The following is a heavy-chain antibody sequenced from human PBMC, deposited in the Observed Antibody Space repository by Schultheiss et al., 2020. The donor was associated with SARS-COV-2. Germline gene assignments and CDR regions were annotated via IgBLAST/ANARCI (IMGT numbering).Heavy chain of an antibody. CDR3: ARVSLPRESFWSGYYLDY. J-gene: IGHJ4*02. V-gene: IGHV4-59*01. D-gene: IGHD3-3*01. Sequence: SETLSLTCSLSGGSLSSYYWTWVRQPPGKGLEWIGEIYYRGNTKYNPSLESRVSMSIDTSKDQFSLTLTSVNAGDAAVYYCARVSLPRESFWSGYYLDYWGQGTLVTVSS. CDR1: GGSLSSYY. CDR2: IYYRGNT.